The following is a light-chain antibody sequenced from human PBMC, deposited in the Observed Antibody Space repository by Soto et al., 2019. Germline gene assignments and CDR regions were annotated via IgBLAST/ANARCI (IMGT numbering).Light chain of an antibody. V-gene: IGLV2-8*01. Sequence: QSALTQPPSASGSPGQSVTISCTGTSSDVGGYNYVSWYQQHPSKAPKLMIYEVSKRPSGVPDRFSGSKSGNTASLTVSGLQAEDEADCYCSSYAGSNNYVFGTGTKVTVL. J-gene: IGLJ1*01. CDR2: EVS. CDR3: SSYAGSNNYV. CDR1: SSDVGGYNY.